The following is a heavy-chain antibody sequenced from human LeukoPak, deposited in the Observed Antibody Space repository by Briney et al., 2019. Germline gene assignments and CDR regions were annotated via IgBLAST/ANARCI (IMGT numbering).Heavy chain of an antibody. CDR2: IYYSGST. D-gene: IGHD5-24*01. CDR1: GGSISSGGYY. V-gene: IGHV4-31*03. J-gene: IGHJ4*02. CDR3: ARGGRWLHPFDY. Sequence: SETLSLTCTVSGGSISSGGYYWSWIRQHPGKGLEWIGYIYYSGSTYYNPSLKSRVTISVDTSKNQFSLKLSSVTAADTAVYYCARGGRWLHPFDYWGQGTLVTVSS.